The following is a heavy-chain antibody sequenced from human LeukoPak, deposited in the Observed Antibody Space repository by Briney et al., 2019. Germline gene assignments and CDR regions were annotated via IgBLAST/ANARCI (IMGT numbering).Heavy chain of an antibody. V-gene: IGHV1-3*03. D-gene: IGHD3-3*01. Sequence: ASVKVSCKASGYTFITYTIHWVRQAPGQRLEWMGWINAGNGNTKYSQEFQGRVTFTRDTSASTAYMELSSLRFEDMAVFYCARPMREDDFWRGYWYFGAFDIWGQGTMVTVSS. J-gene: IGHJ3*02. CDR1: GYTFITYT. CDR2: INAGNGNT. CDR3: ARPMREDDFWRGYWYFGAFDI.